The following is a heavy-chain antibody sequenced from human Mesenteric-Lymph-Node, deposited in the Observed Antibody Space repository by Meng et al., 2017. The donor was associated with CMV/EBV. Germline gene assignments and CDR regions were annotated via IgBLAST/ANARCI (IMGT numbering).Heavy chain of an antibody. V-gene: IGHV3-74*01. CDR1: GFSLSTYW. CDR3: ARESPYCSSTSCYRSYYFDY. J-gene: IGHJ4*02. Sequence: GGSLRLSCAASGFSLSTYWMHWVRQAPGKGLVWVSRISGDGSSTNYADSVKGRFTISRDNAKNTLYLQMNSLRAEDTAVYYCARESPYCSSTSCYRSYYFDYWGQGTLVTVSS. CDR2: ISGDGSST. D-gene: IGHD2-2*02.